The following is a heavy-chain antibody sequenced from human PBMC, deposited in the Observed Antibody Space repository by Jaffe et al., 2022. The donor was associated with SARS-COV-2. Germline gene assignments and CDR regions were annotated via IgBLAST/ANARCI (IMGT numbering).Heavy chain of an antibody. J-gene: IGHJ3*02. CDR2: ISSSSSYI. V-gene: IGHV3-21*01. CDR3: ASAAVRGTPGDAFDI. D-gene: IGHD3-10*01. Sequence: EVQLVESGGGLVKPGGSLRLSCAASGFTFSSYSMNWVRQAPGKGLEWVSSISSSSSYIYYADSVKGRFTISRDNAKNSLYLQMNSLRAEDTAVYYCASAAVRGTPGDAFDIWGQGTMVTVSS. CDR1: GFTFSSYS.